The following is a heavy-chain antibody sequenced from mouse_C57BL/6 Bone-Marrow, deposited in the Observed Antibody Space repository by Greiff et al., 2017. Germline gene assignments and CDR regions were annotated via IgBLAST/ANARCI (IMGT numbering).Heavy chain of an antibody. Sequence: EVQRVESGGGLVQPKGSLKLSCAASGFSFNTYAMNWVRQAPGKGLEWVARIRSKSNNYATYYADSVKDRFTISRDDSESMLYLQMNNLKTEDTAMDYCVRDPAWFAYWGQGTLVTVSA. V-gene: IGHV10-1*01. CDR2: IRSKSNNYAT. CDR1: GFSFNTYA. CDR3: VRDPAWFAY. J-gene: IGHJ3*01.